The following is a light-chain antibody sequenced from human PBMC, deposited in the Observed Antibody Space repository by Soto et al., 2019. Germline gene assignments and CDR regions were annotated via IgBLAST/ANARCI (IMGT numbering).Light chain of an antibody. J-gene: IGLJ1*01. CDR3: SSYTSTSTLPYV. CDR1: SSDGGDYNY. V-gene: IGLV2-14*01. Sequence: QSALTQPASVSGSPGQSITISCTGTSSDGGDYNYVSWYQQHPGKAPKLMIYEVSNRPSGISNRFSGSKSGNTASLTISGLQAEDEADYFCSSYTSTSTLPYVFGTGTKVTVL. CDR2: EVS.